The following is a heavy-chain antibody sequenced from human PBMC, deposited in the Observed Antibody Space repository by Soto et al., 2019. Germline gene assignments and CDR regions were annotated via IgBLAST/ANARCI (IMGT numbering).Heavy chain of an antibody. V-gene: IGHV3-23*01. CDR1: GFTFSSYA. CDR3: AKTYYYDSSGYYTDYYYYYGMDV. J-gene: IGHJ6*02. Sequence: GGSLRLSCVASGFTFSSYAMSWVRQAPGKGQEWVSAISGSGGSTYYADSVKGRFTISRDNSKNTLYLQMNSLRAEDTAVYYCAKTYYYDSSGYYTDYYYYYGMDVWGQGTTVTVSS. CDR2: ISGSGGST. D-gene: IGHD3-22*01.